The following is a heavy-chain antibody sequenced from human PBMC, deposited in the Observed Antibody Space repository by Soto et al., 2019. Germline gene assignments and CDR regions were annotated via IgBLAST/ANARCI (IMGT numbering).Heavy chain of an antibody. CDR1: GYSFTSHY. CDR3: ARDQSWHDLLWYFDP. D-gene: IGHD1-1*01. Sequence: QVQLVQSGPEVKKPGASVKLSCKAIGYSFTSHYMHWVRQAPGQGLEWMGTIYPGGTNIAYAQKFQGRVTMTKDTSTTTVYMELNSLTSEDTAVYYCARDQSWHDLLWYFDPWGQGTLVTVSS. V-gene: IGHV1-46*03. CDR2: IYPGGTNI. J-gene: IGHJ5*02.